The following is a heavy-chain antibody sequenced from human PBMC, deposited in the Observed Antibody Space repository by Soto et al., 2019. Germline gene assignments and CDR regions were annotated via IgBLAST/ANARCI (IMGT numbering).Heavy chain of an antibody. Sequence: QVQLVESGGGVVQPGRSLRLSCAAPGFTFSSYGMHWVRQAPGKGLEWVAVIWYNGSNKYYADSVKGRFTISRDNSKNTLYLQMNSLRAEDTAVYYCARDPQYTVTLAEYFQHWGQGTLVTVSS. CDR1: GFTFSSYG. CDR3: ARDPQYTVTLAEYFQH. J-gene: IGHJ1*01. D-gene: IGHD4-17*01. CDR2: IWYNGSNK. V-gene: IGHV3-33*01.